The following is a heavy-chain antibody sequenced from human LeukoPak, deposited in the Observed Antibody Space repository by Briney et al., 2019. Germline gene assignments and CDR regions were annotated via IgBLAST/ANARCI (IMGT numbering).Heavy chain of an antibody. CDR1: GFTLSRYS. J-gene: IGHJ4*02. CDR2: ISSGSTYI. Sequence: GGSLRLSCAASGFTLSRYSMNWVRQAPGKGLEWVSSISSGSTYIYYADSVKGRFTISRDNAKNSLYLQMNSLRAEDTAVYYCARGPSGYHNTGGQGTLVTVSS. V-gene: IGHV3-21*01. D-gene: IGHD5-12*01. CDR3: ARGPSGYHNT.